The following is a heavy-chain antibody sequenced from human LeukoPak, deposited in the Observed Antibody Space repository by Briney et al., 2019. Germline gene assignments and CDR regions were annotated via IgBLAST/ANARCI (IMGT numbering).Heavy chain of an antibody. J-gene: IGHJ4*02. Sequence: GGSVRLSCATAGFTFSSYAMSWVRQASGKGLEWVSGLSNSGGSTYYADSVKGRFTISRDNSKNTLYLQMNSLRAEDTAVYYCAKDGIAGADNSHFDNWGQGTLVTVSS. CDR3: AKDGIAGADNSHFDN. CDR1: GFTFSSYA. CDR2: LSNSGGST. D-gene: IGHD4-23*01. V-gene: IGHV3-23*01.